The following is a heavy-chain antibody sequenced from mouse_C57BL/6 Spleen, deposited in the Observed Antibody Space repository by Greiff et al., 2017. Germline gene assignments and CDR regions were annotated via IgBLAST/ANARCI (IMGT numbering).Heavy chain of an antibody. CDR1: GYAFSSSW. CDR2: IYPGDGDT. Sequence: QVQLQQSGPELVKPGASVKISCKASGYAFSSSWMNWVKQRPGTGLEWIGRIYPGDGDTNYNGKFKGKATLTADKSSSTAYMQLSSLTSEDSAVYFCARSAEFDYWGQGTTLTVSS. CDR3: ARSAEFDY. J-gene: IGHJ2*01. V-gene: IGHV1-82*01.